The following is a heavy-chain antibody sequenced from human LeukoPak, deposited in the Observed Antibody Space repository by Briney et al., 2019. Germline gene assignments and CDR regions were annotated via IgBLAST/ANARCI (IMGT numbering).Heavy chain of an antibody. CDR1: GFTFSSYS. Sequence: PGGSLRLSCAASGFTFSSYSMNWVRQAPGKGLEWVSSISSSSSYIYYADSVKGRFTISRDNAKNSLYLQMNSLRAEDTAVYYCAREQGLSQHIDYWGRGTLVTVSS. CDR2: ISSSSSYI. J-gene: IGHJ4*02. CDR3: AREQGLSQHIDY. V-gene: IGHV3-21*01.